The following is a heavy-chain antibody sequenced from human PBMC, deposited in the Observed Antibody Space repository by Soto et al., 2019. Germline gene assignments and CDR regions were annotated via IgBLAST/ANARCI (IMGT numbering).Heavy chain of an antibody. J-gene: IGHJ5*02. Sequence: PSETLSLTCTVSGGSISSSSYYWGWIRQPPGKGLEWIGSIYYSGSTYYNPSLKSRVTISVDTSKNQFSLKLSSVTAADTAVYYCARHPSYDILTGYSNNWFDPWGQGTLVTVSS. CDR1: GGSISSSSYY. CDR2: IYYSGST. D-gene: IGHD3-9*01. CDR3: ARHPSYDILTGYSNNWFDP. V-gene: IGHV4-39*01.